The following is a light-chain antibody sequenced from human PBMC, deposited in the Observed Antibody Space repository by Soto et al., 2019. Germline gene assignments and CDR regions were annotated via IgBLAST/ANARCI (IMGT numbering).Light chain of an antibody. CDR3: SSYSDSKILEV. Sequence: QSAPSHPASVSESPGQSITISCNASSSDIRPYNYVSWYQQRPDKAPKLMIYEVRHRPSGISNRFSVSKSGDTASLTISGLQPAYEADYSCSSYSDSKILEVFGTETKVTVL. CDR1: SSDIRPYNY. V-gene: IGLV2-14*01. J-gene: IGLJ1*01. CDR2: EVR.